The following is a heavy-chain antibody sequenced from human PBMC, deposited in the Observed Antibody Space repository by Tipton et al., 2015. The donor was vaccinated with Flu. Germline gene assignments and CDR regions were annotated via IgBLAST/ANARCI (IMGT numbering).Heavy chain of an antibody. CDR1: GGSFSGYY. CDR3: ARDGDDDFWSGYRQADYYGMDV. Sequence: TLSLTCAVYGGSFSGYYWSWIRQPPGKGLEWIGEINHSGSTNYNPSLKSRVTISVDTSKNQFSLKLSSVTAADTAVYYCARDGDDDFWSGYRQADYYGMDVWGQGTTVTVSS. D-gene: IGHD3-3*01. J-gene: IGHJ6*02. CDR2: INHSGST. V-gene: IGHV4-34*01.